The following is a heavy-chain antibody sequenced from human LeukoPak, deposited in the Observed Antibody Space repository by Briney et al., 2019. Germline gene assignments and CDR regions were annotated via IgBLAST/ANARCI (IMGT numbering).Heavy chain of an antibody. CDR3: ARNTDSSGPFDY. D-gene: IGHD3-22*01. CDR1: GFTFSSYA. CDR2: IYSGGST. V-gene: IGHV3-53*01. Sequence: PGGSLRLSCAASGFTFSSYAMSWVRQAPGKGLEWVSVIYSGGSTYYADSVKGRFTISRDNSKNTLYLQMNSLRAEDTAVYYCARNTDSSGPFDYWGQGTLVTVSS. J-gene: IGHJ4*02.